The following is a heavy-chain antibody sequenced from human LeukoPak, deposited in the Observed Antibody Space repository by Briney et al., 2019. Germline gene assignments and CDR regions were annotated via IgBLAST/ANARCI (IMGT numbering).Heavy chain of an antibody. Sequence: GGSLRLSCAASGFTFSSYGMHWVRQAPGKGLEWVAFIRYDGSNKYYADSVKGRFTISRDNSKNTLYLQMNSLRAEDTAVYYCAKAGLAYCGGDCPYYFDYWGQGTLVTVSS. CDR3: AKAGLAYCGGDCPYYFDY. CDR1: GFTFSSYG. V-gene: IGHV3-30*02. CDR2: IRYDGSNK. J-gene: IGHJ4*02. D-gene: IGHD2-21*02.